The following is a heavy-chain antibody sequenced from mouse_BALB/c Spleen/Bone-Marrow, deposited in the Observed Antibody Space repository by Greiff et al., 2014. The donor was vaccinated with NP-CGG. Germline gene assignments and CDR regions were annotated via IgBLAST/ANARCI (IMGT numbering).Heavy chain of an antibody. CDR2: IHPNSGNT. CDR1: TTPITSSW. V-gene: IGHV1S130*01. CDR3: ARHHRYAYYFDY. J-gene: IGHJ2*01. D-gene: IGHD2-14*01. Sequence: QVQLQQPGSVLVRPGASVKLSHKVTVLTTPITSSWMHWARQRPGQGLEWIGEIHPNSGNTNYNEKFKGKATLTVDTSSSTAYVDLSSLTAEDSAVYYCARHHRYAYYFDYWGQGTTLTVSS.